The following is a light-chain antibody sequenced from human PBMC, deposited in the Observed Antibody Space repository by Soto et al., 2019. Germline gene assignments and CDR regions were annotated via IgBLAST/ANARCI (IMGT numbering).Light chain of an antibody. J-gene: IGKJ2*01. CDR1: QSVSSY. CDR2: DAS. V-gene: IGKV3-11*01. Sequence: EIVLTQSPATLSLSPGERATLSCRASQSVSSYLAWYQQKPGQAPRLLIYDASNRATGIPARFSGSGSGTDFTLTISSLEPEDFAVYYCQQRSNWPPYTLGQGTQREIK. CDR3: QQRSNWPPYT.